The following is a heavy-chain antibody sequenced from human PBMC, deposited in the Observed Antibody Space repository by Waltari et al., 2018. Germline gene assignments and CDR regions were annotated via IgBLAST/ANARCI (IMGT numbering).Heavy chain of an antibody. Sequence: QVQLQESGPGLVKPSQTLSLTCTVSGGSISSGSYYWSWIRQPAGKGLEWIGRIYTSGSTNYNPSLKSRVTISVDTSKNQFSLKLSSVTAADTAVYYCAREVDYGEPLDYWGQGTLVTVSS. V-gene: IGHV4-61*02. J-gene: IGHJ4*02. CDR3: AREVDYGEPLDY. CDR1: GGSISSGSYY. D-gene: IGHD4-17*01. CDR2: IYTSGST.